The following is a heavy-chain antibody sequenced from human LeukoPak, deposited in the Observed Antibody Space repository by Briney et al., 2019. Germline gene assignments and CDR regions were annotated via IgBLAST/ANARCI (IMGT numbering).Heavy chain of an antibody. CDR2: IIPIFGTA. CDR3: ARTPGGYYGDYVFYFDY. Sequence: ASVKVSCKASGGTFSSYAISWVRQAPGQGLEWMGGIIPIFGTANYAQKFQGRVTITADESTSTAYMELSSLRSEDTAVYYRARTPGGYYGDYVFYFDYWGQGTLVTVSS. CDR1: GGTFSSYA. V-gene: IGHV1-69*13. D-gene: IGHD4-17*01. J-gene: IGHJ4*02.